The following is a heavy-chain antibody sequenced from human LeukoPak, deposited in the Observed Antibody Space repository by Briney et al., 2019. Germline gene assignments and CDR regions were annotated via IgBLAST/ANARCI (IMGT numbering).Heavy chain of an antibody. J-gene: IGHJ6*03. CDR1: GGTFSSYA. CDR3: AGASITIFGVVIRRTKNYYYYMDV. V-gene: IGHV1-69*01. Sequence: SVKVSCKASGGTFSSYAISWVRQAPGQGLEWMGGIIPIFGTANYAQKFQGRVTITADESTSTAYMELSSLRSEDTAVYYCAGASITIFGVVIRRTKNYYYYMDVWGKGTTVTVSS. D-gene: IGHD3-3*01. CDR2: IIPIFGTA.